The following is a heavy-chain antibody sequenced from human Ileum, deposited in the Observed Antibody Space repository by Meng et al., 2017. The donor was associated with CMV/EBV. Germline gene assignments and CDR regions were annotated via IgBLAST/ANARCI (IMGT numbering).Heavy chain of an antibody. CDR2: IHDSGST. V-gene: IGHV4-30-4*08. CDR1: AASISSGDSY. CDR3: ARVWGIAVRPLDY. Sequence: QVQRQESGPARVKPSQTLSLSCTVSAASISSGDSYWSWIRQPPGKGLEWIGHIHDSGSTYYNPSLQSRVTISVDTSKNQFSLKLSSVTAADTAVYYCARVWGIAVRPLDYWGQGTLVTVSS. D-gene: IGHD6-6*01. J-gene: IGHJ4*02.